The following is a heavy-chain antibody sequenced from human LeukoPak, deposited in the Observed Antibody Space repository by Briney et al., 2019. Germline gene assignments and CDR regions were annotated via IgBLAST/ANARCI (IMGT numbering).Heavy chain of an antibody. CDR3: AITYSRGXTWXYYCSGYAFDI. Sequence: GESLKISCKGSGYSFTSYWIGWVRQMPGKGLEWMGIIYPGDSDTRYSPSFQGQVTISADKSISTAYLQWSSLKAADTAMDYCAITYSRGXTWXYYCSGYAFDIWGQGTMVTVSS. J-gene: IGHJ3*02. CDR1: GYSFTSYW. V-gene: IGHV5-51*01. D-gene: IGHD3-10*01. CDR2: IYPGDSDT.